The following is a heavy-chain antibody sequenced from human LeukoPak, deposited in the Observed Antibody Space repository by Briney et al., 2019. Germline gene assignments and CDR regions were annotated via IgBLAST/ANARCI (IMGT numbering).Heavy chain of an antibody. D-gene: IGHD6-13*01. CDR3: ARGTHIAAAGYYYGMDV. V-gene: IGHV1-18*01. CDR2: ISAYNGNT. J-gene: IGHJ6*02. Sequence: GASVKVSCKASGYTFTTYGISWVRQAPGQGLEWMGWISAYNGNTNYAQKLQGRVTMTTDTSTSTAYMELRSLRSDDTAVYYCARGTHIAAAGYYYGMDVWGQGTTVTVSS. CDR1: GYTFTTYG.